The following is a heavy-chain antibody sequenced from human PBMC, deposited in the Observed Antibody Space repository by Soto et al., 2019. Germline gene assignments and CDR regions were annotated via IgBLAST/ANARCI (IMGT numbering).Heavy chain of an antibody. CDR3: ARDRGNSQWLAEGFDY. Sequence: ASVKVSCKASGYTFTSYAMHWVRQAPGQRLEWMGWINAGNGNTKYSQKFQGRVTITRDTSASTAYMELSSLRSEDTAVYYCARDRGNSQWLAEGFDYWGQGTLVTVSS. D-gene: IGHD6-19*01. CDR1: GYTFTSYA. V-gene: IGHV1-3*01. CDR2: INAGNGNT. J-gene: IGHJ4*02.